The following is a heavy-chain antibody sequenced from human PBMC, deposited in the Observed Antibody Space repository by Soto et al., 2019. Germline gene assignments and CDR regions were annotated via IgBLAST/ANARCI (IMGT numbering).Heavy chain of an antibody. CDR3: ARARGRGKTCGMDV. J-gene: IGHJ6*02. V-gene: IGHV4-59*01. D-gene: IGHD3-16*01. CDR2: IYYSGST. CDR1: GGSISSYY. Sequence: QVQLQESGPGLVKPSETLSLTCTVSGGSISSYYWSWIRQPPGKGLEWIGYIYYSGSTNYNPSLKSRVTXXVXTXXNQFSLQLSSVTAADTAVYYCARARGRGKTCGMDVWGQGTTVPVSS.